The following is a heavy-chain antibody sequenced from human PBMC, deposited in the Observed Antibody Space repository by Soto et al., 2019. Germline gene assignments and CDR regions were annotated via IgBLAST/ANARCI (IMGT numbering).Heavy chain of an antibody. J-gene: IGHJ4*02. CDR3: ARDACSGGSCYYYFDY. D-gene: IGHD2-15*01. Sequence: GGSLRLSCAASGFTVSSNYMSWVRQAPGKGLEWVSVIYSGGSTYYADSVKGRFTISRDNSKNTLYLQMNSLRAEDTAVYYCARDACSGGSCYYYFDYWGQGTLVTVSS. CDR2: IYSGGST. CDR1: GFTVSSNY. V-gene: IGHV3-66*01.